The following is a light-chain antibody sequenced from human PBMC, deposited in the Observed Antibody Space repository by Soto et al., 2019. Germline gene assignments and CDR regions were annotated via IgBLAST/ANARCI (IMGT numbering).Light chain of an antibody. CDR2: KAS. CDR3: QQYQSYSVT. J-gene: IGKJ4*01. V-gene: IGKV1-5*03. CDR1: QSVSTW. Sequence: DIQMTQSPSTLSESVGDRVTISCWASQSVSTWLAWYQQKPGKAPKLLIYKASSLESGVPSRFSGSGSGREFTLTISSLQPDDSATYYCQQYQSYSVTFGGGTKVEIK.